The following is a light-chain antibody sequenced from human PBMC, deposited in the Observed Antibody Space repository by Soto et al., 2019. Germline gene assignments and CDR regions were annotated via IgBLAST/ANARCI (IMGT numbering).Light chain of an antibody. Sequence: DIQMTQSPSTLSASVGDRVTITCRASQSVSSWLAWYQQKPGKAPKLLIYKASSVESGVPSRFSGRESGTEFTLTISSLQPDDFATYYCQQYSGYSLTFGGGTKVEIK. V-gene: IGKV1-5*03. CDR1: QSVSSW. CDR2: KAS. J-gene: IGKJ4*01. CDR3: QQYSGYSLT.